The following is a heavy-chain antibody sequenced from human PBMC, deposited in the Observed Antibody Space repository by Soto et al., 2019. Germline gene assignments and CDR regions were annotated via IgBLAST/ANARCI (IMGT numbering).Heavy chain of an antibody. J-gene: IGHJ4*02. CDR2: IYYSGST. CDR1: GGSVSSGSYY. V-gene: IGHV4-61*01. CDR3: ARESPDYGGNSGNFDY. D-gene: IGHD4-17*01. Sequence: SETLSLTCTVSGGSVSSGSYYWSWIRQPPGKGMEWIGYIYYSGSTNYNPSLKSRVTIPVDTSKNHFSLKLSSVTAADTAVYYCARESPDYGGNSGNFDYWGQGTLVTVSS.